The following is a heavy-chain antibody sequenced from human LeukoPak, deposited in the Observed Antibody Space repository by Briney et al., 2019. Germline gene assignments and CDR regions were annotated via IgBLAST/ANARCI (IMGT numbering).Heavy chain of an antibody. D-gene: IGHD5-18*01. Sequence: PSETLSLTCTVSGGSISSYYWRWIRQPPGKGLEWIGYIYYTGSTNYSPSLKSRVTISVDTSKNQFSLKLSSVTAEDTAVYYCARHGRSGYSIDWPALDYWGQGSLVTVSS. CDR1: GGSISSYY. V-gene: IGHV4-59*08. CDR2: IYYTGST. CDR3: ARHGRSGYSIDWPALDY. J-gene: IGHJ4*02.